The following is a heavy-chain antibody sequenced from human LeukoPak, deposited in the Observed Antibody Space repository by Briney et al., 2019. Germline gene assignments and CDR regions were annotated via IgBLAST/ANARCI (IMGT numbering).Heavy chain of an antibody. CDR3: ARRLSRGYSSGPPPFDY. J-gene: IGHJ4*02. Sequence: PGGSLRLSCAASGFTFSSYAMSWVRQAPGKGLEWVSAIPGSGGSAYYADSVKGRFTISRDSSKNTLYLQMNSLRAEDTAVYYCARRLSRGYSSGPPPFDYWGQGTLVTVAS. CDR2: IPGSGGSA. CDR1: GFTFSSYA. V-gene: IGHV3-23*01. D-gene: IGHD5-18*01.